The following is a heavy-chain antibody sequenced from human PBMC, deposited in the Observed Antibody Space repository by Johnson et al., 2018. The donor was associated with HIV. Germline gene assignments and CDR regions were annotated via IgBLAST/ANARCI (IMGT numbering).Heavy chain of an antibody. J-gene: IGHJ3*02. V-gene: IGHV3-30*04. CDR2: ISHEGSKT. D-gene: IGHD3-3*01. CDR3: ARDKVTYYDFWSGPGGAFDM. CDR1: GFTFSSYA. Sequence: QVQLVESGGGVVQPGRSLRLSCAASGFTFSSYAMHWVRQAPGKGLEWAAVISHEGSKTDYADCVNGRVTISRDNSKNTLYLQINSLRAEDTAVYYCARDKVTYYDFWSGPGGAFDMWGQGTLVTVSS.